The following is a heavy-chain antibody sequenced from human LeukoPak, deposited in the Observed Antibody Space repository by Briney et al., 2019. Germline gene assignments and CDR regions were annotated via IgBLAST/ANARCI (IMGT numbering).Heavy chain of an antibody. Sequence: SVKVSCKASGGTFSSYAISWVRQAPGQGLEWMGRIIPILGIANYAQKFQGRVTITADKSTSTAYMELSSLRSEDTAVYYCARPSSGYSLDYWGQGTLVTVSA. CDR2: IIPILGIA. CDR1: GGTFSSYA. D-gene: IGHD3-22*01. J-gene: IGHJ4*02. V-gene: IGHV1-69*04. CDR3: ARPSSGYSLDY.